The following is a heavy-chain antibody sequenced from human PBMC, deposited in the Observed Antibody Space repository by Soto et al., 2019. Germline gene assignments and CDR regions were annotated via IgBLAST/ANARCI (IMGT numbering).Heavy chain of an antibody. CDR3: ARIRSGYSQSTVAGRYYYGMDV. CDR2: IDWDDDK. J-gene: IGHJ6*02. D-gene: IGHD5-18*01. CDR1: GFSLSTSGMC. Sequence: SGPTLVNPTQTLTLTCTFSGFSLSTSGMCVSWIRQPPGKALEWLARIDWDDDKYYSTSLKTRLTISKDTSKNQVVLTMTNMDPVDTATYYCARIRSGYSQSTVAGRYYYGMDVWGQGTTVTVSS. V-gene: IGHV2-70*11.